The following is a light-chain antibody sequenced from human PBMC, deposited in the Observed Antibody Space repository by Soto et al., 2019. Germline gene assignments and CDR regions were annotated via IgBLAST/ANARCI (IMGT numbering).Light chain of an antibody. CDR2: DVS. CDR1: SSDVGGYKY. Sequence: QSVLTQPASVSGSPGQSITISCTGISSDVGGYKYVSWYQQHPGKAPKLMIYDVSNRPSGVSNRFSGSKAGNTASLTISGLQAEDEADYYCSSYTTTTVVFGGGTQLTV. V-gene: IGLV2-14*01. CDR3: SSYTTTTVV. J-gene: IGLJ2*01.